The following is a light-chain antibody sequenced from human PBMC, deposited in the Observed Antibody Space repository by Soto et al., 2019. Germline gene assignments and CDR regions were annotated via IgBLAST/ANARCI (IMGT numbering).Light chain of an antibody. CDR3: CSYAGSRV. CDR1: SSDVGSYNL. CDR2: EGS. Sequence: HSALTQPASVSGSPGQSITISCTGTSSDVGSYNLVSWYQQHPGKATKLMIYEGSKRPSGVSNRFSGSKSGNTASLTISGLQAEDEADYYCCSYAGSRVFGGGTKLTVL. J-gene: IGLJ3*02. V-gene: IGLV2-23*01.